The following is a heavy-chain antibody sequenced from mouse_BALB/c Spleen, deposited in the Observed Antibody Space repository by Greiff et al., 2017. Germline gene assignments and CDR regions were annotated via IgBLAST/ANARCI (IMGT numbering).Heavy chain of an antibody. CDR3: ARDNTTVVDY. D-gene: IGHD1-1*01. CDR2: IRNKANGYTT. J-gene: IGHJ3*01. Sequence: EVKLVESGGGLVQPGGSLRLSCATSGFTFTDYYMSWVRQPPGKALEWLGFIRNKANGYTTEYSASVKGRFTISRDNSQSILYLQMNTLRAEDSATYYCARDNTTVVDYWGQGTLVTVSA. V-gene: IGHV7-3*02. CDR1: GFTFTDYY.